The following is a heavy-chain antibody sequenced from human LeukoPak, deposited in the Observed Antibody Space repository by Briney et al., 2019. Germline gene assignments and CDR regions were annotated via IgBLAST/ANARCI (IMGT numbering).Heavy chain of an antibody. J-gene: IGHJ4*02. Sequence: GGSLRLSCAASGFTFSDYYMSWIRQAPGKGLEWVSYISSSGSTIYYADSVKGRFTISRDHAKNSLYLQMNSLRAEDTAVYYCARATVRYYFDYWGQGTLVTVSS. CDR2: ISSSGSTI. D-gene: IGHD4-17*01. V-gene: IGHV3-11*04. CDR1: GFTFSDYY. CDR3: ARATVRYYFDY.